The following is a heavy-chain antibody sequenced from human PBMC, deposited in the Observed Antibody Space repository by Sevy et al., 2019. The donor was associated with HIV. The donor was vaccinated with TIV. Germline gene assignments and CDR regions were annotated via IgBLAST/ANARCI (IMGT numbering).Heavy chain of an antibody. V-gene: IGHV3-9*01. CDR2: ISWNSGSI. Sequence: GGSLRLSCAASGFTFDDYAMHWVRQAPGKGLEWVSGISWNSGSIGYADSVKGRFNISRDNAKNSLYLQMNSLRAEDTALYYCAKRGGDSSGYYERAFDIWGQGTMVTVSS. D-gene: IGHD3-22*01. J-gene: IGHJ3*02. CDR1: GFTFDDYA. CDR3: AKRGGDSSGYYERAFDI.